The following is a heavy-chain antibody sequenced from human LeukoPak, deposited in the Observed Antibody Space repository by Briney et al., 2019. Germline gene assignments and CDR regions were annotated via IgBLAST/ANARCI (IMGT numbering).Heavy chain of an antibody. J-gene: IGHJ4*02. D-gene: IGHD5-18*01. Sequence: PSQTLSLTCAVSGGSISSGGYSWSWIRQPPGKGLEWIGYIYHSGSTYYNPSLKGRVTISVDRSKNQFSLKLSSVTAADTAVYYCARGASAAMVLGWGQGTLVTVSS. CDR3: ARGASAAMVLG. CDR1: GGSISSGGYS. V-gene: IGHV4-30-2*01. CDR2: IYHSGST.